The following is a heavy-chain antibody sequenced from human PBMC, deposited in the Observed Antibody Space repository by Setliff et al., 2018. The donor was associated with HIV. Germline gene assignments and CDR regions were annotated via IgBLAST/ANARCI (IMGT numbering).Heavy chain of an antibody. CDR2: IKQDGSEK. Sequence: GGSLRLSCAASGFTFSNYWMSWVRQAPGKGLEWVANIKQDGSEKYYVDSVKGRFTISRDNAKNSLYLQMNSLRAEDTAVYYFARDLDYGDDWGQGTLVTVSS. CDR3: ARDLDYGDD. CDR1: GFTFSNYW. V-gene: IGHV3-7*01. J-gene: IGHJ4*02. D-gene: IGHD3-16*01.